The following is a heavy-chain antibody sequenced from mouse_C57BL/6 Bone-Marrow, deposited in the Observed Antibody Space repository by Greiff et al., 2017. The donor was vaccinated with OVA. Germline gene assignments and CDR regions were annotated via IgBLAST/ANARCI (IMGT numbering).Heavy chain of an antibody. V-gene: IGHV5-4*01. Sequence: EVKLMESGGGLVKPGGSLKLSCAASGFTFSSYAMSWVRQTPEKRLEWVATISDGGSYTYYPDNVKGRFTISRDNAKNNLYLQMSHLKSEDTAMYYCARDRITTVSRYFDVWGTGTTVTVSS. J-gene: IGHJ1*03. CDR1: GFTFSSYA. CDR3: ARDRITTVSRYFDV. D-gene: IGHD1-1*01. CDR2: ISDGGSYT.